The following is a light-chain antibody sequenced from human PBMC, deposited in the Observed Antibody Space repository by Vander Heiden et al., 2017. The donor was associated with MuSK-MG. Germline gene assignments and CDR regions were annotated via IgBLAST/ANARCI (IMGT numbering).Light chain of an antibody. Sequence: DIQMTQSPSSLSASVVDRVTITCRASQSISSYLNWYQQKPGKAPKLLIYAASSLQSGVPSRFSGSGSGTDFTLTISSLQPEDFATYYCQQSYSTVYTFGQGTKLEIK. CDR1: QSISSY. CDR2: AAS. CDR3: QQSYSTVYT. J-gene: IGKJ2*01. V-gene: IGKV1-39*01.